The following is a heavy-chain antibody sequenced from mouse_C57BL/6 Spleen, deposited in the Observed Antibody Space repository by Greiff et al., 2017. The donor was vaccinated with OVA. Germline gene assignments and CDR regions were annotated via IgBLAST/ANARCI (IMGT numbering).Heavy chain of an antibody. CDR3: ARRVLLRYFDV. J-gene: IGHJ1*03. D-gene: IGHD1-1*01. V-gene: IGHV3-6*01. CDR1: GYSITSGYY. CDR2: ISYDGSN. Sequence: EVKLMESGPGLVKPSQSLSLTCSVTGYSITSGYYWNWIRQFPGNKLEWMGYISYDGSNNYNPSLKNRISITRDTSKNQFFLKLNSVTTEDTATYYCARRVLLRYFDVWGTGTTVTVSS.